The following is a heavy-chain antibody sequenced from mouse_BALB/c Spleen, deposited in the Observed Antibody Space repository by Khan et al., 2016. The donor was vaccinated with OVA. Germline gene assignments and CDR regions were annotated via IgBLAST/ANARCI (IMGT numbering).Heavy chain of an antibody. CDR2: IFPGTGTT. CDR3: ARGYFGNYEFAY. CDR1: GYTFTSYW. V-gene: IGHV1S132*01. Sequence: VQLQQSGAELVKPGASVKLSCKTSGYTFTSYWIQWVKQRPGQGLGWIGEIFPGTGTTYYNENFKGKATLTIDTSSTTAYMQLSSLTSEHSAVYFCARGYFGNYEFAYWGQGTLVTVSS. D-gene: IGHD2-1*01. J-gene: IGHJ3*01.